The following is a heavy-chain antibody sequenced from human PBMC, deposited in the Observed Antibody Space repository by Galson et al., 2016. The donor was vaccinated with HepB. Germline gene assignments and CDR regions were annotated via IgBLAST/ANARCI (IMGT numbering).Heavy chain of an antibody. D-gene: IGHD2/OR15-2a*01. Sequence: SLRLSCAASGFTFSQRGMNWVRQAPGKGLEWVAADSMDGRRKFYADSVKGRFTISRDNSNNMLFLQMSSLRVDDTAVYYCAKRHEYCPPVGCSVDSWGQGTLVSVSS. CDR1: GFTFSQRG. CDR2: DSMDGRRK. V-gene: IGHV3-30*18. J-gene: IGHJ4*02. CDR3: AKRHEYCPPVGCSVDS.